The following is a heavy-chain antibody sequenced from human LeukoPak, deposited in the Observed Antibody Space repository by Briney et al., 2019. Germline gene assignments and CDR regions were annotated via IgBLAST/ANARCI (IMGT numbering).Heavy chain of an antibody. CDR1: GGSFSGYY. V-gene: IGHV4-59*01. CDR2: IYYSGST. J-gene: IGHJ4*02. CDR3: ARYYSSSAFDY. D-gene: IGHD6-13*01. Sequence: PSETLSLTCAVYGGSFSGYYWSWIRQPPGKGLEWIGYIYYSGSTNYNPSLKSRVTMSVDTSKNQFSLKLSSVTAADTAVYYCARYYSSSAFDYWGQGTLVTVSS.